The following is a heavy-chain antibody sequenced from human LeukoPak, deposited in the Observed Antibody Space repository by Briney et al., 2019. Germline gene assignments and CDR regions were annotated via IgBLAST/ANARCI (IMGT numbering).Heavy chain of an antibody. V-gene: IGHV1-69*13. CDR2: IIPIFGRA. CDR3: ARDDLSRRAIDY. J-gene: IGHJ4*02. Sequence: SVKVSCKASGGTFSSYAISWVRQAPGQGLEWMGGIIPIFGRANYAQKFQGRVTITADESTSTAYMELSSLRSEDTAVYYCARDDLSRRAIDYWGQGTLVTVSS. CDR1: GGTFSSYA.